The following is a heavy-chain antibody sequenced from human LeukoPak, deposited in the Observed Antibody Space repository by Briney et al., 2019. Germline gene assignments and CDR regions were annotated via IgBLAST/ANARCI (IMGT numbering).Heavy chain of an antibody. J-gene: IGHJ4*02. V-gene: IGHV3-21*01. D-gene: IGHD6-13*01. Sequence: GSLRLSCAASGFNFSSYSMNWVRQAPGKGLEWVSSISSSSSYIYYADSVKGRFTISRDNAKNSLYLQMNSLRAEDTAVYYCARDPYSSSWYDYWGQGTLVTVSS. CDR3: ARDPYSSSWYDY. CDR2: ISSSSSYI. CDR1: GFNFSSYS.